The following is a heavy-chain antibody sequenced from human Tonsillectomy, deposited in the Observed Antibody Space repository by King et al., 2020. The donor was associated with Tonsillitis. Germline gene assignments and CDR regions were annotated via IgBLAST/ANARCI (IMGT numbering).Heavy chain of an antibody. V-gene: IGHV3-48*01. CDR1: GFTFSSFC. CDR3: AKMVATNIYYFDY. Sequence: VQLVESGGGLVQPGGSLRLSCAASGFTFSSFCFNWVRQAPGKGLEWVSYISSSSNTIYYADSVKGRFTISRDNAKNSLYLQMNSLRVEDTAVYYCAKMVATNIYYFDYWGQGTLVTVSS. J-gene: IGHJ4*02. CDR2: ISSSSNTI. D-gene: IGHD5-24*01.